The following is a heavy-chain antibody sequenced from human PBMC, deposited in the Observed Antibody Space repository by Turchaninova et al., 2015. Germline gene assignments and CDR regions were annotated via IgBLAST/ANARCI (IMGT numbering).Heavy chain of an antibody. D-gene: IGHD5-12*01. CDR2: IQSDASYI. Sequence: RLSCAASGFAFSDYWMHWVRQAPGKGLVWVSRIQSDASYIDYADSVKGRFTISRDNAKNMLYLQMNSLRVEDTAVYYCARAVGYEPSWGQGTLVIVSS. CDR1: GFAFSDYW. CDR3: ARAVGYEPS. J-gene: IGHJ5*02. V-gene: IGHV3-74*01.